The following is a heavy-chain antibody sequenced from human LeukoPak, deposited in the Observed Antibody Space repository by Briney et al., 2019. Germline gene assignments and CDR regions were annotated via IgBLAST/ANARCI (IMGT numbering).Heavy chain of an antibody. J-gene: IGHJ4*02. CDR1: SGSISSSSYY. CDR3: ARHMGVITWVDD. V-gene: IGHV4-39*01. CDR2: IYYSGST. Sequence: SETLSLTRTVSSGSISSSSYYWGWIRQPPGKGLEWNGRIYYSGSTYYNPSLKSRVTLSVDPSQNQFSLKLTSVTAADPALHYCARHMGVITWVDDWGQGTLVTVSS. D-gene: IGHD7-27*01.